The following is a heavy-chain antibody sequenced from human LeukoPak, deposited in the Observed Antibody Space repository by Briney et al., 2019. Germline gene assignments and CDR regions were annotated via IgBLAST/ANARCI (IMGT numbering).Heavy chain of an antibody. J-gene: IGHJ4*01. CDR3: ARAPSRGYSYGYFDY. Sequence: GESLKISCQGSGYSFTSYWIGWVRQMPGKGLEWMGIIYPGDSDTRYRPSFQGQVTISADKSISTAYLQWSSLKASDTAMYYCARAPSRGYSYGYFDYWGHGTLVTVSS. CDR1: GYSFTSYW. V-gene: IGHV5-51*01. D-gene: IGHD5-18*01. CDR2: IYPGDSDT.